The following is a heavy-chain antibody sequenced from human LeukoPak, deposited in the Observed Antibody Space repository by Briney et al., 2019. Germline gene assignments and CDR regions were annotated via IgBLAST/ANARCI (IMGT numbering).Heavy chain of an antibody. CDR3: AREGIAVADYAFDI. V-gene: IGHV4-59*01. J-gene: IGHJ3*02. Sequence: SETLSLTCTVSGGSISSYYWSWIRQPPGKGLEWIGYIYYSGSTNYNPPLKSRVTISVDTSKNQFSLKLSSVTAADTAVYYCAREGIAVADYAFDIWGQGTMVTVSS. CDR2: IYYSGST. D-gene: IGHD6-13*01. CDR1: GGSISSYY.